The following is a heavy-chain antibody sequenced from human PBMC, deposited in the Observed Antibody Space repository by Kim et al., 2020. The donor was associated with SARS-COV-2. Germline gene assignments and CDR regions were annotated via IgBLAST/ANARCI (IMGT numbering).Heavy chain of an antibody. V-gene: IGHV2-70*01. J-gene: IGHJ3*02. CDR3: ARRSRWLQFHDAFDI. D-gene: IGHD5-12*01. Sequence: TSLKTRLTISKDTSKNQVVLTMTNMDPVDTATYYCARRSRWLQFHDAFDIWGQGTMVTVSS.